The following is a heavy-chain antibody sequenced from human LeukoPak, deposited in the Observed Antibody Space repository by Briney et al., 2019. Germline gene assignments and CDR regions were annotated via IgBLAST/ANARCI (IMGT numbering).Heavy chain of an antibody. CDR1: GYSISSDYY. D-gene: IGHD4-17*01. J-gene: IGHJ4*02. CDR3: ASTAVTTPFDY. V-gene: IGHV4-38-2*01. Sequence: SATLYLTCDVSGYSISSDYYWGWIRPPPGKGVEWIGSIYHSGSTYYTPTLKSRVTISVDTSKNQFSLKLSSVTAADTAVYYCASTAVTTPFDYWGQGTLVTVSS. CDR2: IYHSGST.